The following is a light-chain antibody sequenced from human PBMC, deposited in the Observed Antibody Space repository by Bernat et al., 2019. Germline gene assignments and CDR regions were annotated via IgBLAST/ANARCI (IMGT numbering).Light chain of an antibody. CDR1: SSDVGSYDL. J-gene: IGLJ3*02. CDR2: DVS. V-gene: IGLV2-23*02. CDR3: CSYAGSGTLV. Sequence: QSALTQPASVSGSPGQSITISCTGTSSDVGSYDLVSWYQQHPDRAPKLMIYDVSERPSGVSNRFSDSKSGNTASLTISGLQAEDEADYYCCSYAGSGTLVFGGGTKLTVL.